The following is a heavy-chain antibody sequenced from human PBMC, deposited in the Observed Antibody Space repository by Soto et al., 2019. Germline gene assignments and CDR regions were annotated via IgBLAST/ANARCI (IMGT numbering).Heavy chain of an antibody. V-gene: IGHV4-4*02. Sequence: QVQLQESGPGLVKPSGTLSLTCAVSGGSISSSNWWSWVRQPPGKGLEWIGEIYHSGSTNYNPSLNTRVTISVDKSKTQFSLKLSSVTAADTAVYYCASSPHIVVVTATRIFDYWGQGTLVTVSS. CDR2: IYHSGST. J-gene: IGHJ4*02. CDR1: GGSISSSNW. D-gene: IGHD2-21*02. CDR3: ASSPHIVVVTATRIFDY.